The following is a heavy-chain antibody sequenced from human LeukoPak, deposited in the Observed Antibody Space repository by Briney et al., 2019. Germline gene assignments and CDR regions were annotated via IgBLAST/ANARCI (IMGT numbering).Heavy chain of an antibody. Sequence: GGSLRLSCAASGITLSSYGMHWVRQAPGKGLEWVAFIRYDGSNKYYADSVKGRFTISRDNAKNSLYLQMNSLRAEDTAVYYCARCAIELAHYYYYMDVWGKGTTFTVSS. CDR3: ARCAIELAHYYYYMDV. J-gene: IGHJ6*03. D-gene: IGHD2-2*02. CDR2: IRYDGSNK. V-gene: IGHV3-30*02. CDR1: GITLSSYG.